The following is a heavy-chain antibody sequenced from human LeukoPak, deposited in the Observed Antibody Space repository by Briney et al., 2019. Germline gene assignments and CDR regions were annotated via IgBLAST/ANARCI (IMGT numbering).Heavy chain of an antibody. CDR1: GFTFSSDE. V-gene: IGHV3-48*03. J-gene: IGHJ4*02. Sequence: AGSLRLSCAASGFTFSSDEMNWVRQAPGKGLEWVSYISSSGRTTYYTDSVKGRFTLSRDNAKNSLYLKMNSLREEETAVYYCARARYYFDYWGQGTLGTVSS. CDR3: ARARYYFDY. CDR2: ISSSGRTT.